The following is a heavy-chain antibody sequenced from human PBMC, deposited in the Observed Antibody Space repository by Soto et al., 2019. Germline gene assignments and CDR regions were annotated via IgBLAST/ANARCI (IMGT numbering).Heavy chain of an antibody. CDR1: GGSISSGDYY. CDR3: ARDVGVGLNIVVVPAASDAFDI. D-gene: IGHD2-2*01. CDR2: IYYSGST. V-gene: IGHV4-30-4*01. Sequence: SETLSLTCTVSGGSISSGDYYWSWIRQPPGKGLEWIGYIYYSGSTYYNPSLKSRVTISVDTFKNQFSLKLSSVTAADTAVYYCARDVGVGLNIVVVPAASDAFDIWGQGTMVTVSS. J-gene: IGHJ3*02.